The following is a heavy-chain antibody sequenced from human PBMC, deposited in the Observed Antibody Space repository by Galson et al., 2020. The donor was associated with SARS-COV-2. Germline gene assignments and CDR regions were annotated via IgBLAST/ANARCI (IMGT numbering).Heavy chain of an antibody. CDR1: GGSISSGSYY. D-gene: IGHD1-26*01. CDR3: AGGEMSWNYFDY. CDR2: IYTSGST. J-gene: IGHJ4*02. Sequence: SETLSLTCTVSGGSISSGSYYCSWIRQPAGKGLEWIGRIYTSGSTNYNPSLKSRVTISVDTSKNQFSLKLSSVTAADTAVYYCAGGEMSWNYFDYWGQGTLVTVSS. V-gene: IGHV4-61*02.